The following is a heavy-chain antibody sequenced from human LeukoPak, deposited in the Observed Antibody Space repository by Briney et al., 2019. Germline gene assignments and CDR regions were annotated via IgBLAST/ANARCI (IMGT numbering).Heavy chain of an antibody. CDR2: IRSKAYGETT. CDR1: GFTFGDYA. CDR3: TRGGPWGFVVVPAAMRSEGYFQH. J-gene: IGHJ1*01. D-gene: IGHD2-2*01. V-gene: IGHV3-49*04. Sequence: GGSLRLSCTASGFTFGDYAMSWVRQAPGKGLEWVGFIRSKAYGETTEYAASVKGRFTISRDDSKSIAYLQMNSLKTEDTAVYYCTRGGPWGFVVVPAAMRSEGYFQHWGQGTLVTVSS.